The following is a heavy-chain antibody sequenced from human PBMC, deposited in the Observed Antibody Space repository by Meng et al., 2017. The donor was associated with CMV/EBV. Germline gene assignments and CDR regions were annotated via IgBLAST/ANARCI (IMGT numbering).Heavy chain of an antibody. Sequence: GGSLRLSCAASGFTFSSYSMNWVRQAPGKGLEWVSTISGSGGSTYYADSVKGRFTISRDISKNTLYLQMNSLRAEDTAVYYCAKVSPLINSYYFDYWGQGTLVTVSS. J-gene: IGHJ4*02. D-gene: IGHD4-23*01. CDR2: ISGSGGST. CDR1: GFTFSSYS. V-gene: IGHV3-23*01. CDR3: AKVSPLINSYYFDY.